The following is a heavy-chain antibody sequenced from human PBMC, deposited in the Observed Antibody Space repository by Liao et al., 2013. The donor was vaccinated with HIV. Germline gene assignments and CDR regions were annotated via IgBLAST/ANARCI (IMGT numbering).Heavy chain of an antibody. V-gene: IGHV4-4*07. Sequence: QVQLQESGPGLVKPSETLSLTCTVSGGSISSYYWSWIRQPAGKGLEWIGRIYTSGSTNYNPSLKSRVTMSVDTSKNQFSLKLSSVTAADTAVYYCARDNGGVPAAIYYYYYMDVWGKGTTVTVSS. CDR3: ARDNGGVPAAIYYYYYMDV. CDR2: IYTSGST. D-gene: IGHD2-2*02. J-gene: IGHJ6*03. CDR1: GGSISSYY.